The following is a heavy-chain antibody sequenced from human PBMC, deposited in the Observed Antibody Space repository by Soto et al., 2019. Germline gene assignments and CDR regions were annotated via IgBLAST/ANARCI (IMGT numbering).Heavy chain of an antibody. CDR2: ISAYNDNT. CDR1: GYTFTNYG. CDR3: SRGGYYYGSGSYSPPRYYGMDV. J-gene: IGHJ6*02. V-gene: IGHV1-18*01. Sequence: QIQLVQSGAEVKKAGASVKVSCKASGYTFTNYGISWVRQALGQGLEWMGWISAYNDNTNYAQKFQGRVTLTTDTSTRTAYMELRSLTSDDTAVYSFSRGGYYYGSGSYSPPRYYGMDVWGQGTTVTVFS. D-gene: IGHD3-10*01.